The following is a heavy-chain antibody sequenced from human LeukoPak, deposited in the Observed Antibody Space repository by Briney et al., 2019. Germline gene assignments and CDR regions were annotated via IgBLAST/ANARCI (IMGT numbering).Heavy chain of an antibody. CDR2: IHHDGIT. V-gene: IGHV4-34*01. CDR1: GGSFSGYY. Sequence: SETLSLTCAVYGGSFSGYYWSWIRQPPGKGLEWIGNIHHDGITYYNPSLKSRVTISLDPSKNQFSLKLTSVAAADTALYHCARVHYYDASDYSTSNWFDPRGQGTLVTVSS. D-gene: IGHD3-22*01. CDR3: ARVHYYDASDYSTSNWFDP. J-gene: IGHJ5*02.